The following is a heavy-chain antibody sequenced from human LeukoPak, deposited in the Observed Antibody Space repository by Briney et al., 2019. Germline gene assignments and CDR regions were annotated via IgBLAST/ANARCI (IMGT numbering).Heavy chain of an antibody. CDR3: ARLNALSAFDI. V-gene: IGHV1-18*01. CDR2: ISAYNGNT. CDR1: GYTFSSYD. Sequence: ASVKVSCKASGYTFSSYDISWVRQAPGQGLEWMGWISAYNGNTNYAQKLQGRVTMTTDTSTSTAYMELSRLRSDDTAVYYCARLNALSAFDIWGQGTMVTVSS. J-gene: IGHJ3*02.